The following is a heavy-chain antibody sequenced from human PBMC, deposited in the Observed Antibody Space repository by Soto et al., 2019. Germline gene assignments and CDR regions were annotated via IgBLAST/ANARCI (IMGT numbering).Heavy chain of an antibody. CDR3: ARFWGPVTAAVDDY. V-gene: IGHV3-30*03. D-gene: IGHD6-13*01. J-gene: IGHJ4*02. CDR1: GFTFSNFG. CDR2: K. Sequence: QVQLVESGGGVVQPGRSLRLSCAASGFTFSNFGMQWVRQAPGKGLEWVASKYSADSVKGRFTISRDNSKNTLYLQMNSLRSEDTAVYYCARFWGPVTAAVDDYWGQGTLVTVSS.